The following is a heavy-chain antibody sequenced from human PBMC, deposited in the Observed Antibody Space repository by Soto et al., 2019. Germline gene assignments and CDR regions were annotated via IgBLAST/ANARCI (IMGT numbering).Heavy chain of an antibody. CDR3: AKDGTALRFLEWLLYLNH. Sequence: VKFSCKASGGTFSSYAISWVRQAPGQGLEWMGGIIPIFGTANYAQKFQGRVTITADESTSTAYMELSSLRAEDTAVYYCAKDGTALRFLEWLLYLNHWGQGTLVTVSS. V-gene: IGHV1-69*01. D-gene: IGHD3-3*01. CDR1: GGTFSSYA. CDR2: IIPIFGTA. J-gene: IGHJ5*02.